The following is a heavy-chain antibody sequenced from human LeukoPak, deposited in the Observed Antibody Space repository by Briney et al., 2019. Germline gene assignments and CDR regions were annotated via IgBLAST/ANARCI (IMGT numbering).Heavy chain of an antibody. CDR1: GDSISSSSYY. J-gene: IGHJ3*02. D-gene: IGHD2-21*02. CDR2: IYYSGTT. Sequence: SETLSLTCTVSGDSISSSSYYWGWIRQPPGKGLEWIGTIYYSGTTYYSPSLKSRVTISVDTSKNQFSLKLSSVTAADTAVYYCARPGAYCGGDCYLAFDIWGQGTMVTVS. CDR3: ARPGAYCGGDCYLAFDI. V-gene: IGHV4-39*01.